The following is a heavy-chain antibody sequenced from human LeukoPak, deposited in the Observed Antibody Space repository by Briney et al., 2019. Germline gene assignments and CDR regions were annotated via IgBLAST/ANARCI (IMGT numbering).Heavy chain of an antibody. Sequence: GESLKISCKGSGYSSTSSWIGWVRQLPEKGLEWMGITYPGDSDTRYSPTFQGQVTISADKSISTAYLQWSSLKASDTAMYYCARLLHRPANYDILTGYYYWGQGTLVTVSS. D-gene: IGHD3-9*01. CDR2: TYPGDSDT. CDR3: ARLLHRPANYDILTGYYY. V-gene: IGHV5-51*01. CDR1: GYSSTSSW. J-gene: IGHJ4*02.